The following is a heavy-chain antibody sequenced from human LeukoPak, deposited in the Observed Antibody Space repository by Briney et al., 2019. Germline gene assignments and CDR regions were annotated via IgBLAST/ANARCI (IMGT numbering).Heavy chain of an antibody. CDR3: AGDHSRWIRGAFDI. CDR1: GFTFSSYW. V-gene: IGHV3-7*03. J-gene: IGHJ3*02. Sequence: PGGSLRLSCAASGFTFSSYWMSWVRQAPGKGLEWVANIKQDGSDKYYVDSVKGRFTISRDNAKNSLYLQMNSLRAEDTAVYYCAGDHSRWIRGAFDIWGQGTLVTVSS. CDR2: IKQDGSDK. D-gene: IGHD6-13*01.